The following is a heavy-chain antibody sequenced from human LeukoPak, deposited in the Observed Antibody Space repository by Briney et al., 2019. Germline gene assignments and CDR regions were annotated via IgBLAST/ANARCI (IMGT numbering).Heavy chain of an antibody. Sequence: GGSLRLSCAASGFTLSNYYMSWVRQAPGKGLEWVANIGQDGSECADSVKGRFTVSRDNARNSLYLQMDCLRAEDTAVYYCARGVLPGTIQWSLDYWGQGTPVTVSS. J-gene: IGHJ4*02. D-gene: IGHD2-2*02. CDR1: GFTLSNYY. CDR2: IGQDGSE. V-gene: IGHV3-7*01. CDR3: ARGVLPGTIQWSLDY.